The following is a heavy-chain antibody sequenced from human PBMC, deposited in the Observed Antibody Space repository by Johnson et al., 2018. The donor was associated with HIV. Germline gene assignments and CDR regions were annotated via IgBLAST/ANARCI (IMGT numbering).Heavy chain of an antibody. J-gene: IGHJ3*02. CDR3: AKDRGGSYLLFGAFDI. CDR1: GFTFSSYA. CDR2: ISYDGNNK. Sequence: QVQLVESGGGVVQPGRSLRLSCAASGFTFSSYAMHWVRQAPGTGLEWVAVISYDGNNKYYAYSVQGRFTISRDNSKNTLYLQVNSLRAEDTAVYYCAKDRGGSYLLFGAFDIWGQGTMVTVSS. D-gene: IGHD1-26*01. V-gene: IGHV3-30*04.